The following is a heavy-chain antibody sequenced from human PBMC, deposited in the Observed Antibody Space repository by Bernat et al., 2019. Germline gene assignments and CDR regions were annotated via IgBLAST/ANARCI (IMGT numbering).Heavy chain of an antibody. CDR1: GFTFDSYG. Sequence: EVQLLESGGGLVQPGGSLRLSCAASGFTFDSYGMSWVRQAPGKGPEWVSGISASGGTTYYADSVKGRFTVSRDNSKNTVYLQMNSLRAEDTAVYYCAKDVSAVAGDAFDIWGQGTMVTVSS. CDR3: AKDVSAVAGDAFDI. J-gene: IGHJ3*02. CDR2: ISASGGTT. D-gene: IGHD6-19*01. V-gene: IGHV3-23*01.